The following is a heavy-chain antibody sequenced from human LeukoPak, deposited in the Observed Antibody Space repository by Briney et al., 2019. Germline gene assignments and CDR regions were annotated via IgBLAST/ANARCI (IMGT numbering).Heavy chain of an antibody. V-gene: IGHV1-2*02. CDR3: ARRVFSGWGYYFDY. D-gene: IGHD6-19*01. J-gene: IGHJ4*02. Sequence: ASVKVSCKASGYSFTGYFLDWVRQAPGQGLEWMGWINPKSGSTNYAQKFTGRVTMTRDTSISTAYMELSSLRSDDTAIYYCARRVFSGWGYYFDYWGQGTLVTVSS. CDR1: GYSFTGYF. CDR2: INPKSGST.